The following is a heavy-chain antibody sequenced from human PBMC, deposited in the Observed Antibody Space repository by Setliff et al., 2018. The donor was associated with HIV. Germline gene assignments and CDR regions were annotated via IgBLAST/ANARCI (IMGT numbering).Heavy chain of an antibody. Sequence: GGSLRLSCAASGFTFSTYSMNWVRQAPGKGLEWVSYISRSSNTVYYADSLKGRFTISRDNAKNSLYLQTNSLRVEDTAVYYCARASYSSGWYAVMDVWGKGTTVTVSS. CDR2: ISRSSNTV. D-gene: IGHD6-19*01. CDR3: ARASYSSGWYAVMDV. V-gene: IGHV3-48*01. CDR1: GFTFSTYS. J-gene: IGHJ6*03.